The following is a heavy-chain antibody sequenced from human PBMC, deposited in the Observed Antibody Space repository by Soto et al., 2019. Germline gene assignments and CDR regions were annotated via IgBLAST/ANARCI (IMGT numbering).Heavy chain of an antibody. CDR1: GFTFSGRS. D-gene: IGHD3-10*01. V-gene: IGHV3-74*01. CDR2: IDNAGTDS. Sequence: EVQLVESGGGLVQPGGSLRLSCAASGFTFSGRSMHWVRQAPGKGLVWVSGIDNAGTDSTYADSVKGRFTSSRDNAKNTLYLQMNILRVEDTAVYYCARGWFGPEVWGKGTTVTVSS. CDR3: ARGWFGPEV. J-gene: IGHJ6*04.